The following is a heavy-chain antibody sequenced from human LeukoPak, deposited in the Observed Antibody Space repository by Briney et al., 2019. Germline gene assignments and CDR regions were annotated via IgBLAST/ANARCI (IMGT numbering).Heavy chain of an antibody. V-gene: IGHV3-21*01. Sequence: KPGGSLRLSCAASGFTFSSYSMNWVRQAPGKGLEWVSSISSSSSYIYYADSVKGRFTISRDNAKNSLYLQMNSLRAEDTAVYYCARLAFPHRGPTDYWGQGTLVTVSS. CDR2: ISSSSSYI. CDR1: GFTFSSYS. J-gene: IGHJ4*02. CDR3: ARLAFPHRGPTDY.